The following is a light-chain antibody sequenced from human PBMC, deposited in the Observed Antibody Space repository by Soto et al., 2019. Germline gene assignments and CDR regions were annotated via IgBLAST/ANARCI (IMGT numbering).Light chain of an antibody. CDR3: QQCYSTPLT. J-gene: IGKJ4*01. CDR1: QRISSY. Sequence: DIQMIQSPSSLSASVGDRVTITCRASQRISSYLNWYQHKPGRAPKLLIYGASSLQGGVPSRFSGSGSGTDFTLTISSLQPEDFATYYCQQCYSTPLTFGGGTKVEIK. V-gene: IGKV1-39*01. CDR2: GAS.